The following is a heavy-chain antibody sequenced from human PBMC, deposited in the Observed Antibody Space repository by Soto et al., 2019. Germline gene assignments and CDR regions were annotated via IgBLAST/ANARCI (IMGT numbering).Heavy chain of an antibody. J-gene: IGHJ6*02. CDR2: IIPIFGTA. CDR1: GGTFSSYA. CDR3: ATIGYSSSSSYYYYYGMDV. D-gene: IGHD6-6*01. Sequence: QVQLVQSGAEVKKPGSSVKVSCKASGGTFSSYAISWVRQAPGQGLEWMGGIIPIFGTANYAQKFQGRVTITADESTSTVYMELSSLRSEDTAVYYCATIGYSSSSSYYYYYGMDVWGQGPTVTVSS. V-gene: IGHV1-69*12.